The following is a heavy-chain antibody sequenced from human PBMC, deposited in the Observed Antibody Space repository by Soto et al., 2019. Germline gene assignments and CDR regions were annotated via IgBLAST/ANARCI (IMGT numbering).Heavy chain of an antibody. D-gene: IGHD2-21*02. CDR1: GGTFSSYA. CDR2: IIPIFGTA. Sequence: SVKVSCKASGGTFSSYAISWVRQAPGQGLEWMGGIIPIFGTANYAQKFRGRVTITADKSTSTAYMELSSLRSEDTAVYYCAREMSGDCLFLSCYYGMDVWGQGTTVTVSS. V-gene: IGHV1-69*06. CDR3: AREMSGDCLFLSCYYGMDV. J-gene: IGHJ6*02.